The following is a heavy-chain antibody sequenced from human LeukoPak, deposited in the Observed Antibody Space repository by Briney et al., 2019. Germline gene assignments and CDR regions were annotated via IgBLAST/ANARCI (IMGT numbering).Heavy chain of an antibody. V-gene: IGHV4-30-4*07. CDR2: IYNSGST. D-gene: IGHD2-21*02. J-gene: IGHJ4*02. CDR3: ARGWGPAYCGGDCHRHFDN. Sequence: SQTLSLTCAVSGGSISSGGYSWNWIRQPPGKGLEWIGYIYNSGSTAYNPSLRSRVTMSVDTSKNQFSLKLTSVTAADTAVYYCARGWGPAYCGGDCHRHFDNWGQGTLVTVSA. CDR1: GGSISSGGYS.